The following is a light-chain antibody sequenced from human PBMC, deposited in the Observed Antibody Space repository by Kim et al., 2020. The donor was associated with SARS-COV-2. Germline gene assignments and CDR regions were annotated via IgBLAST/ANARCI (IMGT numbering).Light chain of an antibody. Sequence: EIVLTQSPGTLSLSPGERATLSCRASQSVSSSYLAWYQQKPGQAPRLLIYGASSRATSIPDRFSGSGSGTDFTLTISRLEPEDFAVYYCQQYDSSPFTFGHGTKVDIK. CDR3: QQYDSSPFT. V-gene: IGKV3-20*01. J-gene: IGKJ3*01. CDR1: QSVSSSY. CDR2: GAS.